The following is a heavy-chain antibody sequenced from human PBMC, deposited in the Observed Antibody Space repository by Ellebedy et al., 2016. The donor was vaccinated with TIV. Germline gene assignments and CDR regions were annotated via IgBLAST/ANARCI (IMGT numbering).Heavy chain of an antibody. V-gene: IGHV5-10-1*01. CDR2: IDPSDSYT. J-gene: IGHJ6*02. CDR3: ATFAEPAAHLYYYYGMDV. D-gene: IGHD2-2*01. CDR1: GYSFTSYW. Sequence: GESLKISXKGSGYSFTSYWISWVRQMPGKGLEWMGRIDPSDSYTNYSPSFQGHVTISADKSISTAYLQWSSLKASDTAMYYCATFAEPAAHLYYYYGMDVWGQGTTVTVSS.